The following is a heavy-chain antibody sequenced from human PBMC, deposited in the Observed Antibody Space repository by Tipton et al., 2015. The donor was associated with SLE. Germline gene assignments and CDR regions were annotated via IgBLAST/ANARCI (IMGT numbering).Heavy chain of an antibody. Sequence: GSLRLSCAASGFTFDNYGMHWVRQAPGKGLEWVAFIRYDGTNKYYADSLKGRFTISRDNSKNSLYLQMNSLRAEDTAVYYCATSLWDFDSSGYGFDFWGQGTLVTVSS. CDR3: ATSLWDFDSSGYGFDF. V-gene: IGHV3-30*02. CDR2: IRYDGTNK. J-gene: IGHJ4*02. CDR1: GFTFDNYG. D-gene: IGHD3-22*01.